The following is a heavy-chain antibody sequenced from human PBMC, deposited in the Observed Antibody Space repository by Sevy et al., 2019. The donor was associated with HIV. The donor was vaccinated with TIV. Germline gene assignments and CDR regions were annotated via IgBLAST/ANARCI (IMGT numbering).Heavy chain of an antibody. J-gene: IGHJ4*02. CDR2: IHYSGGT. CDR1: GGSISSTDSY. V-gene: IGHV4-30-4*01. Sequence: SETLSLTCTVSGGSISSTDSYWSWIRQPPGKGLEGIGYIHYSGGTYYNPFFKGRVAMSVDTSEKQCSLKLRFLTAADTAVYYCASKRGCSPGPFDYWGQGTLVTVSS. CDR3: ASKRGCSPGPFDY. D-gene: IGHD5-12*01.